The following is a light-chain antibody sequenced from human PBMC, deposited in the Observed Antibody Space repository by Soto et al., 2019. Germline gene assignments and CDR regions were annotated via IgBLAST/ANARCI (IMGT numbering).Light chain of an antibody. V-gene: IGKV3-20*01. CDR2: GAS. J-gene: IGKJ2*01. Sequence: EIVLTQSPGTLSLSPGERATLSCRASRSVSSRYLAWYQQKPGQAPRLLIYGASSRATGIPDRFSGSGSGTAFTPTITGREPEDFAGYHFHHNSYAPNIFAQGTKLEIK. CDR1: RSVSSRY. CDR3: HHNSYAPNI.